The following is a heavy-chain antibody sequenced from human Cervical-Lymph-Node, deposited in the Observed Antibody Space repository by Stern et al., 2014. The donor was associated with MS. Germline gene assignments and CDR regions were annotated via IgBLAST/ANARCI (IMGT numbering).Heavy chain of an antibody. V-gene: IGHV3-21*02. CDR3: ARDSGWYQFDL. J-gene: IGHJ4*02. CDR1: GFTFSTYS. Sequence: EVQLVESGGGLVKPGGSLRLSCAASGFTFSTYSMNWVRQAPGKGLEWVSSISSSSSYPYYADSVKGRFTISRDNAKNSLYLQMNSLRPEDTAVYYCARDSGWYQFDLWGQGTLVTVSS. CDR2: ISSSSSYP. D-gene: IGHD6-19*01.